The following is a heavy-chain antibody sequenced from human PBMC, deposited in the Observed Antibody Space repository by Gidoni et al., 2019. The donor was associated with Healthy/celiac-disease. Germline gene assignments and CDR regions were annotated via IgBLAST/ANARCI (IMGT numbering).Heavy chain of an antibody. CDR3: ASSYDILFGMDV. J-gene: IGHJ6*02. Sequence: QVQLVESGGGVVQPGRSLRLSCAASGFTFSSYAMHWVRQAPGKGLVWVAVISYDGSNKYYADSVKGRFTISRDNSKNTLYLQMNSLRAEDTAVYYCASSYDILFGMDVWGQGTTVTVSS. CDR2: ISYDGSNK. D-gene: IGHD3-9*01. CDR1: GFTFSSYA. V-gene: IGHV3-30-3*01.